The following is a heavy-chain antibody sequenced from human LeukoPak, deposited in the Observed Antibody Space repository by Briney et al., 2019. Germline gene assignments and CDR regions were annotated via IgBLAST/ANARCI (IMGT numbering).Heavy chain of an antibody. Sequence: GGSLRLSRAASRFTLSYYWMTWVRRAPGKGLEWVANIMQDGSEKYYKDSVKGRFTISRDNAKNSLYLQMNSLIAEDTAVYYCARHSAGYTTFFDYWGQGTLVTVSS. CDR3: ARHSAGYTTFFDY. CDR1: RFTLSYYW. CDR2: IMQDGSEK. D-gene: IGHD5-24*01. J-gene: IGHJ4*02. V-gene: IGHV3-7*04.